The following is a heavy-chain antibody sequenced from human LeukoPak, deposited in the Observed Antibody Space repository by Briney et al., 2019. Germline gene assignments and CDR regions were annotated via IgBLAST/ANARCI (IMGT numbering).Heavy chain of an antibody. J-gene: IGHJ4*02. CDR2: NHGGST. D-gene: IGHD5-24*01. V-gene: IGHV4-4*07. CDR3: ARGAGAGYNLQPFDY. CDR1: GGSISNWA. Sequence: SETLSLTCTVSGGSISNWAWSWIRQPAGKGLEWMGRNHGGSTNYNPSLKSRVTMSVDTSKNQFSLKLSSVTAADTAVYYCARGAGAGYNLQPFDYWGQGTLVTVSS.